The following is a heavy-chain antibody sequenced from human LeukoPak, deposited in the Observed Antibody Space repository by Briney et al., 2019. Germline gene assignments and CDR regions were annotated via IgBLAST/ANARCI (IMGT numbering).Heavy chain of an antibody. V-gene: IGHV1-18*01. CDR2: ICAYNGNT. J-gene: IGHJ4*02. CDR3: ARAADYGDYVSRSPFDY. D-gene: IGHD4-17*01. Sequence: GASVKVSCKASGYTFTSYGISWVRQAPGQGLEWMGWICAYNGNTNYAQKLQGRATMTTDTSTSTAYMELRSLRSDDTAVYYCARAADYGDYVSRSPFDYWGQGTLVTVSS. CDR1: GYTFTSYG.